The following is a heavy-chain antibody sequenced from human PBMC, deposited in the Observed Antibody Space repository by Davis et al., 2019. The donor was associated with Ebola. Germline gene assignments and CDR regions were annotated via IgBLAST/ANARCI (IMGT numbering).Heavy chain of an antibody. J-gene: IGHJ4*02. D-gene: IGHD3/OR15-3a*01. V-gene: IGHV1-18*01. CDR2: INIYNGHT. Sequence: AASVKVSCKASGYTFTNSGFAWVRQAPGQGLEWMASINIYNGHTNYAQKFQGRVTLTTDTSTSTAYMELRSLRSDDTAVYYCARDGLVIPIDYWGQGTLVTVSS. CDR1: GYTFTNSG. CDR3: ARDGLVIPIDY.